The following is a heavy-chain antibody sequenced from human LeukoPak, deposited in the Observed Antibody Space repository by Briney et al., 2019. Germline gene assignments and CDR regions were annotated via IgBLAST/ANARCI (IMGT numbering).Heavy chain of an antibody. V-gene: IGHV1-2*02. D-gene: IGHD3-10*01. CDR3: ARAPAHLWFGEFRAV. CDR1: GYTFTRYY. Sequence: GASVKVSCKASGYTFTRYYMHWVRQAPGQGLEWMGWINPNSGGTNYAQKFQGRVTMTRDTSISTAYMELSRLRSDETAVYYCARAPAHLWFGEFRAVWGQGTLVTVSS. CDR2: INPNSGGT. J-gene: IGHJ4*02.